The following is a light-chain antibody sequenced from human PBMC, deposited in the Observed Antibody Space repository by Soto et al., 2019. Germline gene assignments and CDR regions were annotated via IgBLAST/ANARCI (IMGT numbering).Light chain of an antibody. Sequence: EVVLTQSPGTLSLSPGARVTLSCRASQSVASRYLAWYQQKPGRAPRLRFYSASSRATGIPDRFSGSGSGTDFTLTIGRLEPEDFAVYYCHHFGSLPETFGQGTNVE. CDR1: QSVASRY. CDR3: HHFGSLPET. J-gene: IGKJ1*01. V-gene: IGKV3-20*01. CDR2: SAS.